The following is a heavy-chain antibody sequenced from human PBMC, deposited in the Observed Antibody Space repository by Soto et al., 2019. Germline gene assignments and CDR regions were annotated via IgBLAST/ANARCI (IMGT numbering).Heavy chain of an antibody. Sequence: QVQLVESGGGVVQPGTSLRLSCEASGFTFNSFGMQWVRQAPGKGLEWVAVIWHDGTNEYYVDSVKGRFTISRDNSKDTLYLQMNNPRAEDTAVYYCARTGLQIVQATSYYYGLDVWGQGTTVTVSS. V-gene: IGHV3-33*01. CDR2: IWHDGTNE. D-gene: IGHD2-8*01. CDR1: GFTFNSFG. CDR3: ARTGLQIVQATSYYYGLDV. J-gene: IGHJ6*02.